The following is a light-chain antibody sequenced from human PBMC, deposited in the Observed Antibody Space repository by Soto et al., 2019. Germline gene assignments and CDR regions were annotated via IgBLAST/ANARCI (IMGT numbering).Light chain of an antibody. J-gene: IGKJ1*01. CDR2: LTS. Sequence: ERVMPRSPATLSVSPGERATLSCRASQSVSSNLAWYQQKPGQAPRLLIYLTSNRAAGVPSRFSAWGSETDFTLTISDVQPEDFAVYYCQQRSNWPRTFGQRT. CDR3: QQRSNWPRT. CDR1: QSVSSN. V-gene: IGKV3-11*01.